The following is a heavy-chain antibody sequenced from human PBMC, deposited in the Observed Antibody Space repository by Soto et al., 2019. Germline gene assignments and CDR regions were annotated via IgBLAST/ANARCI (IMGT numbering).Heavy chain of an antibody. CDR3: ARANSGYDYDDYYYGMDV. CDR1: GYTFTGYY. Sequence: ASVKVSCKASGYTFTGYYMHWVRQAPGQGLEWMGWINPNSGGTNYAQKFQGWVTMTRDTSISTAYMELGRLRSDDTAVYYCARANSGYDYDDYYYGMDVWGQGTTVTVSS. V-gene: IGHV1-2*04. J-gene: IGHJ6*02. CDR2: INPNSGGT. D-gene: IGHD5-12*01.